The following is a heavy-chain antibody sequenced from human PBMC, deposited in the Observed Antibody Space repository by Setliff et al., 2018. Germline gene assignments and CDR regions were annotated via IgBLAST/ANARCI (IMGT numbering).Heavy chain of an antibody. CDR2: IKQDGSEK. V-gene: IGHV3-7*01. CDR3: ARDGRTRYYYYYMDV. J-gene: IGHJ6*03. Sequence: GSLRLSCAAPGFNFNSYSMNWVRQAPGKGLEWVANIKQDGSEKYYVDSVKGRFTISRDNAKNSLYLQMNSLRAEDTAVYYCARDGRTRYYYYYMDVWGKGTTVTVSS. CDR1: GFNFNSYS.